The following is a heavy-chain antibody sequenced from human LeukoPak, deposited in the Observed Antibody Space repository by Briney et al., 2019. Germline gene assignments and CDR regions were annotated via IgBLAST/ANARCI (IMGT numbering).Heavy chain of an antibody. D-gene: IGHD5-24*01. Sequence: ETLSLTCTVSGGSISSYYWSWVRQAPGKGLEWVSAISGSGGSTYYADSVKGRFTISRDNSKNTLYLQMNSLRAEDTAVYYCARMATMGSYWGQGTLVTVSS. V-gene: IGHV3-23*01. CDR3: ARMATMGSY. CDR1: GGSISSYY. J-gene: IGHJ4*02. CDR2: ISGSGGST.